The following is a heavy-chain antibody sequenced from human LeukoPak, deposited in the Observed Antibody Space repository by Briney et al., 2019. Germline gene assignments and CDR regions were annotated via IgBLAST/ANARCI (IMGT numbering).Heavy chain of an antibody. D-gene: IGHD2-15*01. J-gene: IGHJ4*02. V-gene: IGHV4-34*01. CDR3: ASVAGPPEYYFDY. Sequence: PSETLSLTCAVYGGSFSGYYWSWIRQPPGKGLEWIGEINHSGSTNYNPSLKSRVTISVDTSKNQFSLKLSSVTAADTAVYYCASVAGPPEYYFDYWGQGTLVTVSS. CDR1: GGSFSGYY. CDR2: INHSGST.